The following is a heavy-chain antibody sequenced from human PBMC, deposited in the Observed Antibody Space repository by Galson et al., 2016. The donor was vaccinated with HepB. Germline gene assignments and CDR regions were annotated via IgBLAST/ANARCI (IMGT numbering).Heavy chain of an antibody. J-gene: IGHJ4*02. CDR3: ARLGSSSSGDY. CDR2: IYHSGST. Sequence: SETLSLTCAVSGGSISSGNWWSWVRQPPGKGLEWIGEIYHSGSTNYNPSLKSRVTISVDKSKNQFSLKLTSVTAADTAVYYCARLGSSSSGDYWGQGTLVTVSS. D-gene: IGHD6-6*01. V-gene: IGHV4-4*02. CDR1: GGSISSGNW.